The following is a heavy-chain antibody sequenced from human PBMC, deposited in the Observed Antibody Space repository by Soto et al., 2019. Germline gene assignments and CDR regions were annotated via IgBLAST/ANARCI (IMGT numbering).Heavy chain of an antibody. D-gene: IGHD3-3*01. J-gene: IGHJ1*01. V-gene: IGHV1-69*13. Sequence: SVKVSCKASGGTFSSYAISWVRQAPGQGLEWMGGIIPIFGTANYAQKFQGRVTITADESTSTAYMELSSLRSEDTAVYYCASERANDFWSGFRAEYFQHWGQGTLVTVSS. CDR1: GGTFSSYA. CDR2: IIPIFGTA. CDR3: ASERANDFWSGFRAEYFQH.